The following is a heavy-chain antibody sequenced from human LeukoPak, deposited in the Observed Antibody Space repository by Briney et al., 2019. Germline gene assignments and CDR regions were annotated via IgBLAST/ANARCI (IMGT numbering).Heavy chain of an antibody. D-gene: IGHD3-22*01. Sequence: ASVKVSCKASGGTFSSYAISWVRQAPGQGLEWMGRIIPILGIANYAQKFQGRVTITADKSTSTAYMELSSLRSEDTAVYYCANDVPVTYYYDSSGYSLFHYWGQGTLVTVSS. CDR2: IIPILGIA. J-gene: IGHJ4*02. V-gene: IGHV1-69*04. CDR3: ANDVPVTYYYDSSGYSLFHY. CDR1: GGTFSSYA.